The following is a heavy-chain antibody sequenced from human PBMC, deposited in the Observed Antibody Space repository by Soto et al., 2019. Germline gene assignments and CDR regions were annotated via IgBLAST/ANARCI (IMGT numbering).Heavy chain of an antibody. CDR2: LFYSGST. J-gene: IGHJ4*02. CDR3: VNHGGVPDYHDF. D-gene: IGHD2-8*01. CDR1: GGSLSSSNW. V-gene: IGHV4-4*02. Sequence: SETLSLTCAVSGGSLSSSNWWSWVRQPPGQTLEWLGELFYSGSTKYNPSLSSRVTISADQSNNVFSLRLTSVTAADTAMYYCVNHGGVPDYHDFWGQGVLVTVSS.